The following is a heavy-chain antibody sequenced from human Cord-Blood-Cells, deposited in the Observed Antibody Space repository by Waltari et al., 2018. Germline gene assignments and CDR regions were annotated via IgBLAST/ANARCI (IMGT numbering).Heavy chain of an antibody. D-gene: IGHD7-27*01. J-gene: IGHJ4*02. CDR2: IWYDGSNK. CDR3: AKDLGNYFDY. V-gene: IGHV3-30*18. CDR1: GFTFSSYG. Sequence: GESGGGVVQPGRSLRLSCAASGFTFSSYGMPWVRQAPGKGLEWVAVIWYDGSNKYYADSVKGRFTISRDNSKNTLYLQMNSLRAEDTAMYYCAKDLGNYFDYWGQGTLVTVSS.